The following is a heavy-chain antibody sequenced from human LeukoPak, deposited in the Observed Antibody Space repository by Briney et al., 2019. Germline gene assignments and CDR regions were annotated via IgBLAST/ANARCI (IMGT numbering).Heavy chain of an antibody. V-gene: IGHV3-11*01. Sequence: PGGSLRLSCVVSGITFSDYYMGWIRQTPGKGLECVSYISPSGRTLNYADSVKGRFTISGDNAKKSFSLQMNSLRADDTAVYYCARKGRDVYNFADWGQGTLVTVSS. CDR2: ISPSGRTL. CDR1: GITFSDYY. J-gene: IGHJ4*02. CDR3: ARKGRDVYNFAD. D-gene: IGHD5-24*01.